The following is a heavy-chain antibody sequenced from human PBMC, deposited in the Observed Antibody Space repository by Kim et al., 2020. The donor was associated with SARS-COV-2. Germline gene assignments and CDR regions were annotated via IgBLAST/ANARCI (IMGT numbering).Heavy chain of an antibody. CDR1: GGSFSGYY. Sequence: SETLSLTCAVYGGSFSGYYWSWIRQPPGKGLEWIGEINNSGSTNYNPSLKSRVTISVDTSKNQFSLKLSSVTAADTAVYYCARAPPGGSSTSCCFDYWGQGTLVTVSS. V-gene: IGHV4-34*01. CDR2: INNSGST. CDR3: ARAPPGGSSTSCCFDY. D-gene: IGHD2-2*01. J-gene: IGHJ4*02.